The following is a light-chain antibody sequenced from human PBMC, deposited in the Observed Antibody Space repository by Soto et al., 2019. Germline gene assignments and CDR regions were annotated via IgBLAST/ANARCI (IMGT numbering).Light chain of an antibody. CDR3: QQYNTWLCT. J-gene: IGKJ1*01. CDR1: QNVNAN. Sequence: EVVMTQSPATLSVSPGERATLSCRASQNVNANLAWYQQKPGQAPRLLIHGASTRATGIPARFSGSGFGTEFILTISSLQAEDFAVYYCQQYNTWLCTFGQGTKV. CDR2: GAS. V-gene: IGKV3-15*01.